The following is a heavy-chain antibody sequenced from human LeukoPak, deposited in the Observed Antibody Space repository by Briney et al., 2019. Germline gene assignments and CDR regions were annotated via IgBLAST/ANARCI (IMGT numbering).Heavy chain of an antibody. J-gene: IGHJ5*02. D-gene: IGHD1-1*01. V-gene: IGHV3-7*01. Sequence: PGGSLSLSCAASGFTFSSYWLSWVRQAPGKGLEWVANIKQDGSEKYYVDSVKGRFTISRDNAKNSLYLQMSSLRAEDTAVYYCARDEERTGTLVFPSGQGTLVTVSS. CDR3: ARDEERTGTLVFP. CDR1: GFTFSSYW. CDR2: IKQDGSEK.